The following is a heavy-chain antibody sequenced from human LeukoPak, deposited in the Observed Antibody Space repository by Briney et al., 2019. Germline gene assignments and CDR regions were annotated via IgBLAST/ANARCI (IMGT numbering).Heavy chain of an antibody. Sequence: ASVKVSCKASGGTFSSYAISWVRQAPGQGLEWMGGIIPIFGTANYAQKFQGRVTITADKSTSTAYMELSSLRSEDTAVYYCARSGYEKAFDIWGQGKIGTVSS. CDR3: ARSGYEKAFDI. CDR1: GGTFSSYA. CDR2: IIPIFGTA. D-gene: IGHD3-3*01. V-gene: IGHV1-69*06. J-gene: IGHJ3*02.